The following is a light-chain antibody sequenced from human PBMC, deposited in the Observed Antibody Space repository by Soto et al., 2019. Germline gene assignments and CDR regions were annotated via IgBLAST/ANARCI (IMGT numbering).Light chain of an antibody. J-gene: IGKJ1*01. V-gene: IGKV1-5*03. CDR3: QHYNSYSEA. CDR1: QGISTY. Sequence: IQLTQSPSSLSASVGDRVTITCRASQGISTYLAWYQQKPRKAPKLLIYKASTLKSGVPSRFSGSGSGTEFTLTISSLQPDDFATYYCQHYNSYSEAFGQGTKVELK. CDR2: KAS.